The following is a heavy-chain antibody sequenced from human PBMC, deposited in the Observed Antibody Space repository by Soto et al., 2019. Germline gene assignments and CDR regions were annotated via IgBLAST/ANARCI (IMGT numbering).Heavy chain of an antibody. CDR3: ARVSGSYYYGMDV. D-gene: IGHD1-26*01. CDR2: IYSGGST. V-gene: IGHV3-53*01. CDR1: GFTVSSNY. J-gene: IGHJ6*02. Sequence: GGSLRLSCAASGFTVSSNYMSWVRQAPGKGLEWVSVIYSGGSTYYADSVKDRFTISRDNSKNTLYLQMNSLRAEDTAVYYCARVSGSYYYGMDVWGQGTTVTV.